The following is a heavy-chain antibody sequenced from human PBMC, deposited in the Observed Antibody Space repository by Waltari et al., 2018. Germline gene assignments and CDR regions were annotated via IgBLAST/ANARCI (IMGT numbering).Heavy chain of an antibody. V-gene: IGHV1-69*01. CDR2: SHPVFDTT. CDR3: AKERGILGSGGGFDP. Sequence: QVQLIQSGAEVKKPGSSVKISCKTSGGTFSSNPISWVRQAPGQGLEWMGASHPVFDTTRHSQNFQGRIAITEDEATNTAYVELSNLTSDDTALYYCAKERGILGSGGGFDPWGQGALVIVSS. D-gene: IGHD3-16*01. CDR1: GGTFSSNP. J-gene: IGHJ5*02.